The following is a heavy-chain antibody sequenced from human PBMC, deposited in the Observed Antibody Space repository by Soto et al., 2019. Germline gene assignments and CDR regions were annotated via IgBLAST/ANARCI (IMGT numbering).Heavy chain of an antibody. CDR2: IFFTGIT. J-gene: IGHJ6*02. CDR3: ARDGHGMDV. CDR1: GGSVTTGSYN. V-gene: IGHV4-61*01. Sequence: QVQLQESGPGLVRPSETLSLTCTVSGGSVTTGSYNWSWIRWPPGKGLEWIGNIFFTGITHYNPSLNNRVTMSVDTSKNQFSLTVTSVTAADTAVYYCARDGHGMDVWGQGTTVTVSS.